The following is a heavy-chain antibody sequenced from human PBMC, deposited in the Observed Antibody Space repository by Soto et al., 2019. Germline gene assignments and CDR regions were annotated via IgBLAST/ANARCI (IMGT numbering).Heavy chain of an antibody. J-gene: IGHJ4*02. CDR2: ISGSGGST. CDR1: GFTFSSYA. Sequence: EVQLLESGGGLVQPGGSLRLSCAAYGFTFSSYAMSWVRQAPGKGLEWGSAISGSGGSTYYADYVKGRFTISRDNCKNTRYLSMNSLSAEDTAVYYCAKANQGDGYDSSGYPIRSAFDYWCQGTLVTVSS. CDR3: AKANQGDGYDSSGYPIRSAFDY. V-gene: IGHV3-23*01. D-gene: IGHD3-22*01.